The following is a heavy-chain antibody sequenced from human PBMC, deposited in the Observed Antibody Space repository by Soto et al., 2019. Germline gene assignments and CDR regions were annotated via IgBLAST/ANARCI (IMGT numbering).Heavy chain of an antibody. J-gene: IGHJ4*02. CDR1: GLPHSNFA. CDR3: AKDAVYNDGLWLMDH. V-gene: IGHV3-23*05. CDR2: IYGSGRGI. D-gene: IGHD3-16*01. Sequence: PVGSLRLSCTASGLPHSNFAMMWVRQAPEKGLECVSGIYGSGRGIEYADSVKGRFTISRDNSKDTVYLQMTDLRADDTAVYYCAKDAVYNDGLWLMDHWGQGTQVTVSS.